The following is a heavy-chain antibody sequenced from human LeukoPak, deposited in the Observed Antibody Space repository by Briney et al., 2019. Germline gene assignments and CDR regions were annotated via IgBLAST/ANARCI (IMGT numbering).Heavy chain of an antibody. CDR3: ARESHVTREDY. J-gene: IGHJ4*02. D-gene: IGHD3-10*01. CDR2: IYPRDGST. V-gene: IGHV1-46*01. Sequence: ASVKVSCKASGYTFTSNYIHWVRQAPGQGLEWMGMIYPRDGSTSYAQKFQGRVTVTTDTSTSTAYMGVGSLRSDDTAVYYCARESHVTREDYWGQGTLVTVSS. CDR1: GYTFTSNY.